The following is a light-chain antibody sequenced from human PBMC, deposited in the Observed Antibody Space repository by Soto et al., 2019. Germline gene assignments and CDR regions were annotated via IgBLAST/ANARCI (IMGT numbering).Light chain of an antibody. CDR1: SSDVGTYNS. Sequence: QSALTQPASVSGSPGQSITVSCTGSSSDVGTYNSVSWYQQHPGKAPKLIIYDVSNRPSGVSNRFSGSKSGNTASLTISGLQTEDEADYHCGSYTSSSSWVFGGGTKLTVL. CDR3: GSYTSSSSWV. J-gene: IGLJ3*02. CDR2: DVS. V-gene: IGLV2-14*03.